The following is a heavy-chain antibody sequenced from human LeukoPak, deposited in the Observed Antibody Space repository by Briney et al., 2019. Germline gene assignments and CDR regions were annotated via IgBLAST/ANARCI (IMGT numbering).Heavy chain of an antibody. V-gene: IGHV3-23*01. Sequence: GGSLRLSCAASGFTFSDFCMTWIRQAPGKGLEWVSVMSGSGGSAYYADSVKGRFTISRDNSKNTLYLQMNSLRAEDTAVYYCAKARNLVVVPAIDYWGQGTLVTVSS. J-gene: IGHJ4*02. CDR2: MSGSGGSA. D-gene: IGHD2-2*01. CDR1: GFTFSDFC. CDR3: AKARNLVVVPAIDY.